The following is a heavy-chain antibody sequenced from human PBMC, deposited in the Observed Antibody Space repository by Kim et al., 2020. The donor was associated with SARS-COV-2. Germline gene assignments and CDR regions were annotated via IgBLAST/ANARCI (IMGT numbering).Heavy chain of an antibody. D-gene: IGHD3-10*01. J-gene: IGHJ6*02. Sequence: GGSLRLSCAASGFTFSTYSMTWVRQAPGKGLEWVSAISSSSSYIYYADSVKGRFTISRDNAKNSLYLEMNSPRAEDTAVYYCARGANYYGSGTYNKDYYGMDVWGQGTTVTVSS. V-gene: IGHV3-21*01. CDR2: ISSSSSYI. CDR1: GFTFSTYS. CDR3: ARGANYYGSGTYNKDYYGMDV.